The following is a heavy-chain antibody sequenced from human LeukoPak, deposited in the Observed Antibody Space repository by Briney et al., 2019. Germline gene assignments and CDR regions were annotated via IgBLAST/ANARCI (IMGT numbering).Heavy chain of an antibody. Sequence: PGGSLRLSCVAPEFTFFSYGMQWVRQAPGKGLVWVSRIFTDGSTTSYADSVKGRFTISRDNAKNTLYRQMNRLRAEDTAVYYCARELPREVTLDYWGQGTLVTVS. CDR1: EFTFFSYG. J-gene: IGHJ4*01. CDR2: IFTDGSTT. V-gene: IGHV3-74*01. CDR3: ARELPREVTLDY. D-gene: IGHD2-21*02.